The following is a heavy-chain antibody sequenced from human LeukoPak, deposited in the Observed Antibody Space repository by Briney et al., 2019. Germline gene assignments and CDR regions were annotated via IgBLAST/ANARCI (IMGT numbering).Heavy chain of an antibody. J-gene: IGHJ4*02. CDR2: ISGSSDTI. Sequence: QPGGSLRLSCAASGFNFKSYEMNWVRQAPGKGLEWLSYISGSSDTIYYADSVKGRFSISRDNAKNSLYLQMNSLRAEDTAVYYCARIRGTMVRETGDYWGQGTLVTVSS. CDR1: GFNFKSYE. V-gene: IGHV3-48*03. D-gene: IGHD3-10*01. CDR3: ARIRGTMVRETGDY.